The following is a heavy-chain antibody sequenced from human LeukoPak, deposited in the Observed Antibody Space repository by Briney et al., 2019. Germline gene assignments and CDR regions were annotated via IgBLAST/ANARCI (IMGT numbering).Heavy chain of an antibody. CDR3: ARDVDGILDH. V-gene: IGHV3-21*04. CDR1: GFTFSTHT. J-gene: IGHJ5*02. CDR2: ITSSGSYI. Sequence: KTGGSLRLSCAASGFTFSTHTMSWVRQAPGKGLEWVSSITSSGSYIYYADSVKGRFTISRDNAGNSLYLQMNSLRAEDTAMYHCARDVDGILDHWGQGTLVTVSS. D-gene: IGHD5-24*01.